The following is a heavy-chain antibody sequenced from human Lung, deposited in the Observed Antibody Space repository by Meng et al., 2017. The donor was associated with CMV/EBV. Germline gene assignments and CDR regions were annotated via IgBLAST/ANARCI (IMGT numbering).Heavy chain of an antibody. J-gene: IGHJ4*02. CDR3: AKDQLLFGGPNAYFDD. V-gene: IGHV3-30*02. CDR2: IRHDGSNK. CDR1: GFPFDTYG. D-gene: IGHD3-16*01. Sequence: SWAASGFPFDTYGMHWVRQAPGKRLEWVAFIRHDGSNKFYGDSVQGRFTISRDNSKNTLYLQMNSLRAEETAMYYCAKDQLLFGGPNAYFDDWCQGTLVTVSS.